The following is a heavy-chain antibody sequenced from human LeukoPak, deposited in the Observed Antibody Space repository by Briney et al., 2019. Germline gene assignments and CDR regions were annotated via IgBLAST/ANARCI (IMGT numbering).Heavy chain of an antibody. CDR1: GGSFSFTSHA. CDR3: AGFFYDNSGDAFDI. V-gene: IGHV1-69*13. J-gene: IGHJ3*02. Sequence: SVKVSCKASGGSFSFTSHAISWVRQAPGQGLEWMGGLIPIYGSANYAQKFQGRVTITSDESTRTVFMELSSLRPEDSAVYYCAGFFYDNSGDAFDIWGQGTMVTVSS. D-gene: IGHD3-22*01. CDR2: LIPIYGSA.